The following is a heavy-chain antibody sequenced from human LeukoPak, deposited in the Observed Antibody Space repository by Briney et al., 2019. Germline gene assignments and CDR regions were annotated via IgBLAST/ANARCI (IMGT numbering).Heavy chain of an antibody. CDR3: ARGATGTVSAYGY. D-gene: IGHD1-1*01. J-gene: IGHJ4*02. CDR2: IIPIFGTA. CDR1: GGTFSSYA. V-gene: IGHV1-69*13. Sequence: GASVKVSCKASGGTFSSYAISWVRQAPGQGLEWIGGIIPIFGTANYAQKFQGRVTITADESTSTAYMELSSLRSEDTAVYYCARGATGTVSAYGYWGQGTLVTVSS.